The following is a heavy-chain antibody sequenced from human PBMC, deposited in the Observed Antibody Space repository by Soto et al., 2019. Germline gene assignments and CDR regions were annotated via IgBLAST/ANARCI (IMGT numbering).Heavy chain of an antibody. V-gene: IGHV3-23*01. CDR2: VSGRGGST. D-gene: IGHD6-13*01. CDR3: GQARGIAATPLKFDD. CDR1: GFTFRSSA. Sequence: LRLSRGPSGFTFRSSALSWVRQAPGKGLEWVSSVSGRGGSTYYADSVKGRFTISRNNPKNTVYLQMHSLRVEDTAATHCGQARGIAATPLKFDDWSQGTLVTISS. J-gene: IGHJ4*02.